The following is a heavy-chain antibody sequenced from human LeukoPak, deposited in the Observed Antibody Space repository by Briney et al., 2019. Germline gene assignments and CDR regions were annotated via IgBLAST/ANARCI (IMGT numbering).Heavy chain of an antibody. CDR2: INHSGST. CDR1: GGSFSGYY. CDR3: ARGPDGDVLMVYATFDY. Sequence: PSETLSLTCAVYGGSFSGYYWSWIRQPPGKGLEWIGEINHSGSTNYNPSLKSRDTITVDTSKNQFSLKLSSVTAADTAVYYCARGPDGDVLMVYATFDYWGQGTLVTVSS. D-gene: IGHD2-8*01. J-gene: IGHJ4*02. V-gene: IGHV4-34*01.